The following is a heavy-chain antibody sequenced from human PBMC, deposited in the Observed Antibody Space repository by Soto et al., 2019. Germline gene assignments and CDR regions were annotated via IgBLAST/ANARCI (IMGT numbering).Heavy chain of an antibody. CDR3: AKAVGYGADYYYGMDV. D-gene: IGHD4-17*01. Sequence: PGGSLRLSCAASGFTFDDYTMHWVRQAPGKGLEWVSLISWDGGSTYYADSVKGRFTISRDNSKNSLYLQMNSLRTEDTALYYCAKAVGYGADYYYGMDVWGQGTTVTVSS. J-gene: IGHJ6*02. CDR1: GFTFDDYT. V-gene: IGHV3-43*01. CDR2: ISWDGGST.